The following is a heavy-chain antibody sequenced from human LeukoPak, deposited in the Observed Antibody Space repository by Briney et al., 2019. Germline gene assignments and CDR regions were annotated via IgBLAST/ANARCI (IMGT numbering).Heavy chain of an antibody. Sequence: SETLSLTCAVYGGSFRDYYLSWIRQPPGKGLEWIGEINHDGTTNYNPSLKSRVIMSVDASKSQFFLTLTPVTAADTAVYYCEREGAYTNFVNRFDAWSQGTLVTVSS. CDR3: EREGAYTNFVNRFDA. D-gene: IGHD2-2*02. CDR2: INHDGTT. CDR1: GGSFRDYY. J-gene: IGHJ5*02. V-gene: IGHV4-34*01.